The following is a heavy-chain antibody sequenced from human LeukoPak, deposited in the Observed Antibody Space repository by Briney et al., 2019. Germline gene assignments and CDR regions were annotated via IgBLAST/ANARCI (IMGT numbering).Heavy chain of an antibody. CDR1: GFTFSSSS. J-gene: IGHJ4*02. V-gene: IGHV3-21*01. D-gene: IGHD1-20*01. CDR3: ARDPPFIIGTTFFDY. CDR2: ISTSSTYI. Sequence: GGSLRLSCAASGFTFSSSSMNWVRQAPGQGLEWVSSISTSSTYIYYADTVKGRFTISRDNAKNSLYLQMNSLRAEDTAVYYCARDPPFIIGTTFFDYWGQGTLVTVSS.